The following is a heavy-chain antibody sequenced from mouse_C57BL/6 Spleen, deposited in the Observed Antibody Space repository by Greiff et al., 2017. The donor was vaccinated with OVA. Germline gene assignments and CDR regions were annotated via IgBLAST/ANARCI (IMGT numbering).Heavy chain of an antibody. J-gene: IGHJ3*01. D-gene: IGHD2-4*01. Sequence: DVMLVESGGDLVKPGGSLKLSCAASGFTFSSYGMSWVRQTPDKRLEWVATISSGGSYTYYPDSVKGRFTISRDNAKNTLYLQMSSLKSEDTAMYYCARPNYDYDGGLAYWGQGTLVTVSA. CDR3: ARPNYDYDGGLAY. V-gene: IGHV5-6*02. CDR2: ISSGGSYT. CDR1: GFTFSSYG.